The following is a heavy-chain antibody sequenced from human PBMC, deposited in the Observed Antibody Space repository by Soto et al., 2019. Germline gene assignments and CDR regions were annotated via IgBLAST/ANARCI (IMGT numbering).Heavy chain of an antibody. J-gene: IGHJ1*01. CDR1: GYTFTSYA. CDR3: ARVGGYSYVYYYFAY. Sequence: ASVKVSCKASGYTFTSYAMHWVRQAPGQRLEWMGWINAGNGNTKYSQKFQGRVTITRDTSASTAYMELSSLRSEDTAVYYCARVGGYSYVYYYFAYWARGTWVPVSS. D-gene: IGHD5-18*01. V-gene: IGHV1-3*01. CDR2: INAGNGNT.